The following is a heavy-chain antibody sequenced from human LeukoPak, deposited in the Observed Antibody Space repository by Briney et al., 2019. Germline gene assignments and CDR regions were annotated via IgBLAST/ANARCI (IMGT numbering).Heavy chain of an antibody. CDR3: AKSPRSGWYGDFDY. CDR1: GFTFSSYA. CDR2: ISGSGGST. Sequence: GGSLRLSRAASGFTFSSYAMSRVRQAPGKGLEWVSAISGSGGSTYYADSVKGRFAISRDNSKNTLYLQMNSLRAEDTAVYYCAKSPRSGWYGDFDYWGQGTLVTVCS. V-gene: IGHV3-23*01. D-gene: IGHD6-19*01. J-gene: IGHJ4*02.